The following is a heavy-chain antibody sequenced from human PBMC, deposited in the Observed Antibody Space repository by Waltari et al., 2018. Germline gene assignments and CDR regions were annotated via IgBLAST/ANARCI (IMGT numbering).Heavy chain of an antibody. CDR2: IIASFGAA. V-gene: IGHV1-69*12. J-gene: IGHJ5*02. CDR3: WGTVTTRVNGFEP. Sequence: QVQLVQTGAAVKKPGSSVKDSCQASGGTFSSYAISGVRQAPGQGLEWMGGIIASFGAAHYAQKFEGRVTSTADESTSTAYVELGRLRSEDTAVYYGWGTVTTRVNGFEPWGQGPPVTVSS. CDR1: GGTFSSYA. D-gene: IGHD4-4*01.